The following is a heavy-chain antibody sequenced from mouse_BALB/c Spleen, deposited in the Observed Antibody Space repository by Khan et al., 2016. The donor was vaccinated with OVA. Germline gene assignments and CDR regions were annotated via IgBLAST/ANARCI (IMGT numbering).Heavy chain of an antibody. V-gene: IGHV3-2*02. Sequence: VQLKESGPGLVKPSQSLSLTCTVTGYSITSDYAWSWIRQFPGNKLEWMGYISYSGNTKYTPSLKSRISVTRDTSKNQFFLQLNSVTTEDTATDYCARMSGGDFDYWGQGTTLTVAS. CDR3: ARMSGGDFDY. CDR2: ISYSGNT. J-gene: IGHJ2*01. D-gene: IGHD4-1*01. CDR1: GYSITSDYA.